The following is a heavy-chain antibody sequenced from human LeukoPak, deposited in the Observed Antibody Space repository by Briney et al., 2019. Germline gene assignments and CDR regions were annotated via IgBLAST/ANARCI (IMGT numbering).Heavy chain of an antibody. D-gene: IGHD1-26*01. CDR1: GYTFTGYY. CDR3: ATSWMGSGSYHFDY. Sequence: ASVKVSCKASGYTFTGYYMHWVRQAPGQGLEWMGWINPNSGGTNYAQKFQGRVTMTRDTSISTAYMELSSLRSEDTAVYYCATSWMGSGSYHFDYWGQGTLVTVSS. J-gene: IGHJ4*02. CDR2: INPNSGGT. V-gene: IGHV1-2*02.